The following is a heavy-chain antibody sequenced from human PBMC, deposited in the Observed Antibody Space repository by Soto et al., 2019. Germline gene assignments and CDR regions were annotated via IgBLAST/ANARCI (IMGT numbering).Heavy chain of an antibody. Sequence: QVQLVQSGAEVKKPGASVKVSCKASGFSFTSYYMHWVRRAPGQGLEWVGIINPSGGSASYAQKFQGRVTMIRDTSTSTVYMEMRSLRSEDTAVYYCVRGDVVVSAAISNYYYYMDVWGKGTTVTVSS. J-gene: IGHJ6*03. V-gene: IGHV1-46*03. CDR1: GFSFTSYY. CDR3: VRGDVVVSAAISNYYYYMDV. CDR2: INPSGGSA. D-gene: IGHD2-2*01.